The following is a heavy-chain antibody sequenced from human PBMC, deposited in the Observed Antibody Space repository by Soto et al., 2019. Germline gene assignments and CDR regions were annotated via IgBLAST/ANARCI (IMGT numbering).Heavy chain of an antibody. CDR2: MRSKADNYET. V-gene: IGHV3-73*01. Sequence: EVQLVASGGGSVQPGESLKLSCSTSGFTFSASHMHWVRQAPGKGLEWVGHMRSKADNYETAYGASVRGRFTVSRDASKNTAYLQMDSLKAEDTAVYYCARQTVSCHDFWGQGTLVTVSS. D-gene: IGHD2-2*01. J-gene: IGHJ4*02. CDR1: GFTFSASH. CDR3: ARQTVSCHDF.